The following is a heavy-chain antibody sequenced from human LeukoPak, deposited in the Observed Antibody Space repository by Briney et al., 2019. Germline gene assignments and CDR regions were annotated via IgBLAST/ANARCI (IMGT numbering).Heavy chain of an antibody. J-gene: IGHJ4*02. CDR1: GGSIRSYY. Sequence: PSETLSLTCTVSGGSIRSYYWSWIWQPPGKALEWIGYIYYSGSTKYNPSLTSRVSIARDTSKNQFSLRLSSVTAADTAVYYCACRITAGGYFDYWGQGTLVTVSS. CDR3: ACRITAGGYFDY. CDR2: IYYSGST. V-gene: IGHV4-59*12. D-gene: IGHD6-13*01.